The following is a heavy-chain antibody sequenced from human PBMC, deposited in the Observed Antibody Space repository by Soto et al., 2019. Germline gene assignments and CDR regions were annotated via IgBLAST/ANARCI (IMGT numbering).Heavy chain of an antibody. V-gene: IGHV3-23*01. CDR3: ARGLKGFWSGYYTNFDY. Sequence: GSLRLSCAASGFTFSSYAMSWVRQAPGKGLEWVSAISGSGGSTYYADSVKGRFTISRDNSKNTLYLQMNSLRAEDTAVYYCARGLKGFWSGYYTNFDYWGQGTLVTVSS. CDR1: GFTFSSYA. CDR2: ISGSGGST. J-gene: IGHJ4*02. D-gene: IGHD3-3*01.